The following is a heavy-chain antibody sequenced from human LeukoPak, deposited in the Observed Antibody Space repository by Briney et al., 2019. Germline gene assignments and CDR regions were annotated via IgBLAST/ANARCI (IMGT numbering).Heavy chain of an antibody. J-gene: IGHJ2*01. CDR2: IGTAGDT. CDR3: ARASTMGWYFDL. CDR1: GFTFSSYD. V-gene: IGHV3-13*01. Sequence: GGSLRLSCAASGFTFSSYDMHWVRQATGKGLEWVSAIGTAGDTYYPGSVKGRFTISRENAKNYLYLQMNSLRAGDTAVYYCARASTMGWYFDLWGRGTLVTVSS. D-gene: IGHD3-10*01.